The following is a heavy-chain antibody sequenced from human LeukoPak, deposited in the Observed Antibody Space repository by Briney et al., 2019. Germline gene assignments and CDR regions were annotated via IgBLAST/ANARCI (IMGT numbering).Heavy chain of an antibody. CDR1: GFTFSSYW. CDR3: ARGSSSYDVLSGYYDGYLDY. CDR2: IKDDGSEK. Sequence: AGSLRLSCAASGFTFSSYWMNWVRQPPGKGLEWVATIKDDGSEKYYVDSVKGRFTISRDSAKNSLNLQMNSLRVEDTAVYFCARGSSSYDVLSGYYDGYLDYWGQGSLVTASS. V-gene: IGHV3-7*01. D-gene: IGHD3-3*01. J-gene: IGHJ4*02.